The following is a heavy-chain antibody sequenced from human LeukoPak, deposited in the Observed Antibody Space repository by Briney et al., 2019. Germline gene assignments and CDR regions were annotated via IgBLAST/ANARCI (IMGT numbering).Heavy chain of an antibody. J-gene: IGHJ4*02. CDR1: GFTFSSYW. V-gene: IGHV3-74*01. CDR3: AVPGSSSPFDY. CDR2: INTDGSST. Sequence: QSGGSLRLSCAASGFTFSSYWMHWVRQAPGKGLVWVSRINTDGSSTSYADSVKGRFTISRDNAKNTLYLQMNSLRAGDTAVYYCAVPGSSSPFDYWGQGTLVTVSS. D-gene: IGHD6-6*01.